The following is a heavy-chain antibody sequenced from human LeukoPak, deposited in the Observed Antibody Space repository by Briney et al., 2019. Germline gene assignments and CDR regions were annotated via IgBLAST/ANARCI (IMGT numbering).Heavy chain of an antibody. CDR3: ARGGGGPDY. D-gene: IGHD3-10*01. V-gene: IGHV4-34*01. CDR1: GGSFSGYY. J-gene: IGHJ4*02. Sequence: PSETLSLTCAVYGGSFSGYYWSWIRQPPGKGLEWIGEINHSGSTNYNPSLKNRVTISVDTSKNQFSLKLSSVTAADTAVYYCARGGGGPDYWGQGTLVTVSS. CDR2: INHSGST.